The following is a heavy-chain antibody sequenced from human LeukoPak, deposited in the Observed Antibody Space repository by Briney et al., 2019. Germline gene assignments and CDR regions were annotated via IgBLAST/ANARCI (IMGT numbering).Heavy chain of an antibody. CDR3: ARGYSTSWTYYFDY. Sequence: KPSETLSLTCAVSGFSISSGYYWGWIRPPPGKGLEWIGHILYSGNTNYNPSLKSRVTISVDTSKNRFSLKLSSVTAADTAVYYCARGYSTSWTYYFDYWGQGALVTVSS. J-gene: IGHJ4*02. CDR1: GFSISSGYY. D-gene: IGHD2-2*01. CDR2: ILYSGNT. V-gene: IGHV4-38-2*01.